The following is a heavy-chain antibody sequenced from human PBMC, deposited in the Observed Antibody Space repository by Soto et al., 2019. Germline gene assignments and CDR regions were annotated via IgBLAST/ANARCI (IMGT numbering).Heavy chain of an antibody. J-gene: IGHJ5*02. D-gene: IGHD1-7*01. Sequence: SGPTLVNPTQTLTLTCTFSGFSLTTGGVGVGWIRQPPGRSLEWLAVIYWNDDRRRSPSLENRLTITKDTSKNQVILTMTDVEPGDTATYFCARAYLRTGTALVDPPGQRVAVTVSS. CDR2: IYWNDDR. CDR3: ARAYLRTGTALVDP. V-gene: IGHV2-5*01. CDR1: GFSLTTGGVG.